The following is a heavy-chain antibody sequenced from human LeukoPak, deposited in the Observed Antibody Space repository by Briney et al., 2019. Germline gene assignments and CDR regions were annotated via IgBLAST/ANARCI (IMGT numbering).Heavy chain of an antibody. D-gene: IGHD6-13*01. CDR1: GGSFSGYY. J-gene: IGHJ5*02. CDR2: INHSGST. CDR3: ARVKGIAAAGIGWFDP. Sequence: SETLSLTCAVYGGSFSGYYWSWIRQPPGKGLEWIGEINHSGSTNYNPSLKSRVTISVDTSKNQFSLKLSSVTAADTAVYYCARVKGIAAAGIGWFDPWGQGTLFTVSS. V-gene: IGHV4-34*01.